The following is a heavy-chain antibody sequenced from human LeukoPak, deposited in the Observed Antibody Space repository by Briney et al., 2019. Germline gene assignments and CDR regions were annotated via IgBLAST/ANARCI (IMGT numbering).Heavy chain of an antibody. J-gene: IGHJ4*02. CDR1: GLTFSTYW. D-gene: IGHD3-9*01. Sequence: GGSLRLSCAASGLTFSTYWMHWVRQVPGKGLVWVSRINSDGSSTSYADSVKGRFTISRDNAKNTLYLQMNSLRAEDTAVYYCTRGNDILTGYYTYYFDYWGQGTVVTVSS. CDR3: TRGNDILTGYYTYYFDY. CDR2: INSDGSST. V-gene: IGHV3-74*01.